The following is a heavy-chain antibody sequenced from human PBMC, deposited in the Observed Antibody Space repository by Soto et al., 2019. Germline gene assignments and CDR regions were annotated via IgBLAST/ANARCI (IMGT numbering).Heavy chain of an antibody. J-gene: IGHJ4*02. CDR2: ISGSGGST. Sequence: GSLRLSCAASGFTFSSYAMSWVRQAPGKGLEWVSAISGSGGSTYYADSVKGRFTISRDNSKNTLYLQMNSLRAEDTAVYYCAKDLGSVEMATIRGFDYWGREPWSPSPQ. D-gene: IGHD5-12*01. V-gene: IGHV3-23*01. CDR1: GFTFSSYA. CDR3: AKDLGSVEMATIRGFDY.